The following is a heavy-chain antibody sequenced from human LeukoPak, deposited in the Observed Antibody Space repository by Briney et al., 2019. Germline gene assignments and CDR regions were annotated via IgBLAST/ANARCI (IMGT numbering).Heavy chain of an antibody. Sequence: SVKVSCKASGGTFSSYAISWVRQAPGQGLEWMGRIIPILGIANYAQKFQGRVTITADKSTSTAYMEPSSLRSEDTAVYYCARVLIAALHYYYYGMDVWGQGTTVTVSS. CDR2: IIPILGIA. CDR1: GGTFSSYA. CDR3: ARVLIAALHYYYYGMDV. V-gene: IGHV1-69*04. J-gene: IGHJ6*02. D-gene: IGHD6-6*01.